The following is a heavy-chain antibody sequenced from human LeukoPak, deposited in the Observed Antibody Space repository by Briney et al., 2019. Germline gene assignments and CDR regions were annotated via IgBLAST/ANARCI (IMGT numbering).Heavy chain of an antibody. J-gene: IGHJ4*02. CDR2: IYYSGST. D-gene: IGHD1-26*01. Sequence: SETLSLTCTVSGGSISSSSYYWGWIRQPPGKGLEWIGSIYYSGSTYYNPSLKSRVTISVDTSKNQFSLKLSSVTAADTAVYYCARRVGATLFDYWGQGTLVTVSS. CDR1: GGSISSSSYY. V-gene: IGHV4-39*01. CDR3: ARRVGATLFDY.